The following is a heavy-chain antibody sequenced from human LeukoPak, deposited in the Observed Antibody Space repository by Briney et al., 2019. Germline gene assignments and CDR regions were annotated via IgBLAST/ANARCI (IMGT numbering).Heavy chain of an antibody. CDR2: INHSGST. Sequence: PSETLSLTCAVYGGSFSGYYWSWIRQPPGKGLEWIGEINHSGSTNYNPSLKSRVTISVDTSKNQFSLKLSSVTAADTAVYYCARDVVVAAAGTYHGMDVWGQGTTVTVSS. J-gene: IGHJ6*02. V-gene: IGHV4-34*01. D-gene: IGHD6-13*01. CDR3: ARDVVVAAAGTYHGMDV. CDR1: GGSFSGYY.